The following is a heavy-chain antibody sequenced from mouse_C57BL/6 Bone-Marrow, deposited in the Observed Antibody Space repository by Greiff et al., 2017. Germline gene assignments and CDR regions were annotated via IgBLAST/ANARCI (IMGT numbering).Heavy chain of an antibody. V-gene: IGHV5-17*01. J-gene: IGHJ4*01. Sequence: EVQLVESGGGLVKPGGSLKLSCAASGFTFSDYGMHWVRQAPEKGLEWVAYISSGSSTIYYADTVKGRFTISRDNAKNTLFLQMTSLRSEDTAMYYCARISTMVRYAMDYWGQGTSVTVSS. CDR2: ISSGSSTI. CDR3: ARISTMVRYAMDY. CDR1: GFTFSDYG. D-gene: IGHD2-1*01.